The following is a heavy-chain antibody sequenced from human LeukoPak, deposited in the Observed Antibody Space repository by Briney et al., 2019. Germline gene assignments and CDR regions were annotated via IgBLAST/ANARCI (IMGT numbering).Heavy chain of an antibody. CDR3: ASGFSSNWYRY. Sequence: SETLSLTCTVSGGSISSYYWSWIRQPAGKGLEWIGRIYTSGSTNYNPSLKSRVTMSVDTSKNQFSLKLSSVTAADTAVYHCASGFSSNWYRYWGQGTLVTVSS. V-gene: IGHV4-4*07. J-gene: IGHJ4*02. CDR1: GGSISSYY. CDR2: IYTSGST. D-gene: IGHD6-13*01.